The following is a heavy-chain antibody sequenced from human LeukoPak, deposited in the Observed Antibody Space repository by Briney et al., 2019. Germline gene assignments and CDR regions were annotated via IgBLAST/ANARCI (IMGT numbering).Heavy chain of an antibody. J-gene: IGHJ1*01. D-gene: IGHD2-2*01. CDR1: GFTFGDYA. CDR3: TRGYIVVVPAAPGRYSYGREGYYFQH. CDR2: IRSKAYGGTT. V-gene: IGHV3-49*04. Sequence: GGSLRLSCTASGFTFGDYAMSWVRQAPGKGLEWVGFIRSKAYGGTTEYAASVKGRFTISRDDSKSIAYLQMNSLKTEDTAVYYCTRGYIVVVPAAPGRYSYGREGYYFQHWGQGTLVTVSS.